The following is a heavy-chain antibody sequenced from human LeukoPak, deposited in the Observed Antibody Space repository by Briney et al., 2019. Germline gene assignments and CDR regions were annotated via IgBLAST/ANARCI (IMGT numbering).Heavy chain of an antibody. Sequence: GGSLRLSCAASGFTFSSYSLNWVRQAPGKGLEWVSSISSSSNYIYYADSVKGRFTISRDNAKNSLYLQMNSLRAEDTAVYYCARVIGVAGIYYYYMDVWGKGTTVTISS. V-gene: IGHV3-21*01. CDR2: ISSSSNYI. CDR3: ARVIGVAGIYYYYMDV. D-gene: IGHD6-19*01. CDR1: GFTFSSYS. J-gene: IGHJ6*03.